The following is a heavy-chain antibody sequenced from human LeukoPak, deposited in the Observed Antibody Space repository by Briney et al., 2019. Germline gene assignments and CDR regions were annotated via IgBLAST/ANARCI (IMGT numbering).Heavy chain of an antibody. CDR2: IWYDGSNK. Sequence: GGSLRLSCAASGFSFDDYDMNWVRQAPGKGLEWVAVIWYDGSNKYYADSVKGRFTISRDNSKNTLYLQMNSLRAEDTAVYYCARVGFGELLYIDYYYYGMDVWGQGTTVTVSS. CDR3: ARVGFGELLYIDYYYYGMDV. V-gene: IGHV3-33*08. CDR1: GFSFDDYD. J-gene: IGHJ6*02. D-gene: IGHD3-10*01.